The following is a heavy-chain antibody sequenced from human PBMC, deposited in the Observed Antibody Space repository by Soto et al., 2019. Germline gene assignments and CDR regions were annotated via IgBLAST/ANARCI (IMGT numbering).Heavy chain of an antibody. J-gene: IGHJ5*02. CDR1: GYTFTTYA. CDR3: ARGKGSSWYGWFDP. CDR2: INAGNGNT. Sequence: QVQLVQSGAEVKKPGASVKVSCKASGYTFTTYAMHWVRQAPGQRLEWMGGINAGNGNTKYSQKFQGRITITRDTSANTAYMELGSLRSEDTAVYYCARGKGSSWYGWFDPWGQGTLVTVSS. V-gene: IGHV1-3*01. D-gene: IGHD6-13*01.